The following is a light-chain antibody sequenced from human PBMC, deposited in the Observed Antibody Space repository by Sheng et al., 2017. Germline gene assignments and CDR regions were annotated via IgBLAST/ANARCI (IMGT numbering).Light chain of an antibody. Sequence: DIQMTQSPSSLSASVGDRVTITCRASQSISNYLNWYQQKPGKAPKLLIYAASSLQSGVPSGFSGSGSGTDFTLSISSLQPEDFATYYCQQSYSTPYSFGQGPSWRSN. CDR3: QQSYSTPYS. J-gene: IGKJ2*03. V-gene: IGKV1-39*01. CDR2: AAS. CDR1: QSISNY.